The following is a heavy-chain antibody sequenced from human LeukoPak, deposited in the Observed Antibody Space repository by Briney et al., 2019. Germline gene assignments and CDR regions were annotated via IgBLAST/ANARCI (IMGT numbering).Heavy chain of an antibody. V-gene: IGHV4-30-2*01. CDR1: GGSISSGGYS. CDR3: ARAGGSYAVDY. D-gene: IGHD2-2*01. CDR2: IYHSGST. Sequence: SQTLSLTCAVSGGSISSGGYSWSWIRQPPGKGLEWIGYIYHSGSTYYNPSLKSRVTISVDRSKNQFSLKLSSVTAAETAVYYCARAGGSYAVDYWGQGTLVTVSS. J-gene: IGHJ4*02.